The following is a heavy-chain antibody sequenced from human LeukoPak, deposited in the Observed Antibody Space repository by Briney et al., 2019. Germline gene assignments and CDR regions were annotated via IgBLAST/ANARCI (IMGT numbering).Heavy chain of an antibody. V-gene: IGHV1-46*01. J-gene: IGHJ5*02. CDR1: GYTFTSYY. D-gene: IGHD2-15*01. Sequence: ASVKVSCKASGYTFTSYYMHWVRQAPGQGLEWMGIINPSGGSTSYAQKFQGRVTMTRDTSTSTVYMELSSLRSEDTAVYYCVRAGSREWFDPWGQGTLVTVSS. CDR3: VRAGSREWFDP. CDR2: INPSGGST.